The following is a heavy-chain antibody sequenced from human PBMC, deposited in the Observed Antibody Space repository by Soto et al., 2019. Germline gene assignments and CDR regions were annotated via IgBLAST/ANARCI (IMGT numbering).Heavy chain of an antibody. CDR3: ARSDDCTSYPLDL. Sequence: ASVKVSCKASGYTFTNYYMHWARQAPGQGLEWMGWMNPRSGGTKYAQAFQDRVTMTRDASISTAYMEVTGLRHGDTAVYFCARSDDCTSYPLDLWGPGTLVTVSS. V-gene: IGHV1-2*02. D-gene: IGHD2-21*02. CDR1: GYTFTNYY. J-gene: IGHJ5*02. CDR2: MNPRSGGT.